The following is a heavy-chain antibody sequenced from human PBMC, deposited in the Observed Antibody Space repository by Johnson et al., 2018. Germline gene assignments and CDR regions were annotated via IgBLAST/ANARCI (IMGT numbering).Heavy chain of an antibody. CDR1: GGSINSGSYC. V-gene: IGHV4-61*02. Sequence: QVQLQESGPGLVKPSETLSLTCAVSGGSINSGSYCWSWIRQPAGKGPEWIGRIYTTGNTNPHPALKSRVTISFDTSKNQFSLSLNSVTAADTAMYYCAFSGLAGRLGAFDLWGQGTMVTVSS. D-gene: IGHD6-6*01. J-gene: IGHJ3*01. CDR3: AFSGLAGRLGAFDL. CDR2: IYTTGNT.